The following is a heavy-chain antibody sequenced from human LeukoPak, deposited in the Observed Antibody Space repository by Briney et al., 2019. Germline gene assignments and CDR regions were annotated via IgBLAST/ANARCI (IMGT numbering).Heavy chain of an antibody. CDR2: INPKTGGT. Sequence: ASVKASCKASGYTFTDYFMHWVRQAPGQGLEWMGWINPKTGGTNYAQKFQGRVTMTRDTSISTAYMELTRLRSDDTAVYYCAREARVYCYDCSPYGMDVWGQGTTVTVSS. D-gene: IGHD3-22*01. CDR1: GYTFTDYF. J-gene: IGHJ6*02. V-gene: IGHV1-2*02. CDR3: AREARVYCYDCSPYGMDV.